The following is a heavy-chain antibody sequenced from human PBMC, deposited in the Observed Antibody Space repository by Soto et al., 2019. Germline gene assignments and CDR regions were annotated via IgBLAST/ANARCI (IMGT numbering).Heavy chain of an antibody. V-gene: IGHV4-59*08. Sequence: QVQLQESGPGLVKPSETLSLTCTVSGGSISSYYWSWIRQPPGKGLEWIGYIYYSGSTNYNPSLXRXVXIXXDTSKNQSSLKLSSVTAADTAVYYCARRYSSAFDIWGQGTMVTVSS. CDR3: ARRYSSAFDI. CDR1: GGSISSYY. CDR2: IYYSGST. D-gene: IGHD6-13*01. J-gene: IGHJ3*02.